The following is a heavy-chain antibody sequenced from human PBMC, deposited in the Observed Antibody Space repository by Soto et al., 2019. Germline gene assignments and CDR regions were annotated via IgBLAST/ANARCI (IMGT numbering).Heavy chain of an antibody. V-gene: IGHV4-39*01. J-gene: IGHJ5*02. D-gene: IGHD3-22*01. Sequence: SETLSLTCTVSGVSISSRGYYWVLIRQPPGKGLEWIGTIYYSGSTYYDPSLKSRVTISVDTSKNQFSLKLSSVTAADTAVYYCARGFYDSRGYSSPFDNWGQGILVTVSS. CDR2: IYYSGST. CDR3: ARGFYDSRGYSSPFDN. CDR1: GVSISSRGYY.